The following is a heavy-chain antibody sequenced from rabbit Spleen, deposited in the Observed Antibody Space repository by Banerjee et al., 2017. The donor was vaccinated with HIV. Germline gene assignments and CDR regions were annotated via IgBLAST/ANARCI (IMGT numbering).Heavy chain of an antibody. J-gene: IGHJ4*01. CDR2: IHGGSSGST. Sequence: QSLEESGGGLVKPGASLTLTCKASGFDFSSNAICWVRQAPGKGLEWIGTIHGGSSGSTYYASWAKGRFTISKTSSTTVILQMTSLTAADTATYFCARDRDWTLDLWGPGTLVTVS. CDR3: ARDRDWTLDL. CDR1: GFDFSSNA. D-gene: IGHD4-2*01. V-gene: IGHV1S40*01.